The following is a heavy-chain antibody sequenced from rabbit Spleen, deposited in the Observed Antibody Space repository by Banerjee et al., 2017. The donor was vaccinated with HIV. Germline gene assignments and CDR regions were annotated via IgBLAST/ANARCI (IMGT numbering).Heavy chain of an antibody. D-gene: IGHD5-1*01. CDR3: ARDLVVAIYLDL. Sequence: QMVESGGGLVKPEGSLTLTCKASGVSLSDKDVMCWVRQAPGKGLEWIGCINTITGKSVYATWAKGRFVLSRTSSTTVTLQMTSLTVADTATYFCARDLVVAIYLDLWGQGTLVTVS. CDR1: GVSLSDKDV. J-gene: IGHJ3*01. V-gene: IGHV1S45*01. CDR2: INTITGKS.